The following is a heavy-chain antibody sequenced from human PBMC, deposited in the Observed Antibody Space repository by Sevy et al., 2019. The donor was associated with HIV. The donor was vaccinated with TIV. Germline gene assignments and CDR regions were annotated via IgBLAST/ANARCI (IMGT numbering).Heavy chain of an antibody. D-gene: IGHD5-18*01. Sequence: SETLSLTCTVSGGSINSGDYYWTWLRQPPGKGLECIGYIHHSGSTHHNASLKSRVTISLHTSKNQFSLKLSSLTAADTAVYYCATSKEYIYGPKEPNYHYGLDVWGQGTTVTVSS. V-gene: IGHV4-30-4*01. CDR3: ATSKEYIYGPKEPNYHYGLDV. CDR1: GGSINSGDYY. J-gene: IGHJ6*02. CDR2: IHHSGST.